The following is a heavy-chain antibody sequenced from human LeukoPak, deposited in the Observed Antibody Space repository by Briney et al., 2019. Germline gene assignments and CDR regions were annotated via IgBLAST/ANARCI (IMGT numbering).Heavy chain of an antibody. J-gene: IGHJ4*02. CDR2: INHSGST. D-gene: IGHD6-19*01. V-gene: IGHV4-34*01. Sequence: SETLSLTCDVYGGSFSGYYWSWIRQPPGKGLEWIGEINHSGSTNYNPSLKSRVTISVDTSKNQFSLKLSSVTAADTAVYYCARAPAVAGTFGPRFDYWGQGTLVTVSS. CDR1: GGSFSGYY. CDR3: ARAPAVAGTFGPRFDY.